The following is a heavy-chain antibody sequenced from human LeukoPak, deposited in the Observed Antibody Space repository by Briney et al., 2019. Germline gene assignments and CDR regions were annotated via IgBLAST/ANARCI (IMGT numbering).Heavy chain of an antibody. CDR2: IFSSGST. CDR1: AGSISNYH. J-gene: IGHJ3*02. CDR3: ARTNAFDI. V-gene: IGHV4-59*08. Sequence: SGPLSLTCTVAAGSISNYHWSWIRQPPGKGLEWIGCIFSSGSTYYIPSLKSRVTISVDTSKNQFSLRLSSVTAADTAVYYCARTNAFDIWGQGTMVTVSS.